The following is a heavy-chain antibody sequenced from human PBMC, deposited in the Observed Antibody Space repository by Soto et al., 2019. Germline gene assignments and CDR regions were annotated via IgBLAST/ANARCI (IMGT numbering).Heavy chain of an antibody. D-gene: IGHD2-21*01. CDR2: IKTKAESYAT. J-gene: IGHJ4*02. Sequence: GGSLRLSCAASGFSFSGSDMHWARQASGEGLEWVGRIKTKAESYATALAASVKGRFSMSRDDSKNTAYLEMNSLKTEDTALYYCTRRDCRGGKCYSDFDYWGQGALVTVYS. CDR1: GFSFSGSD. V-gene: IGHV3-73*01. CDR3: TRRDCRGGKCYSDFDY.